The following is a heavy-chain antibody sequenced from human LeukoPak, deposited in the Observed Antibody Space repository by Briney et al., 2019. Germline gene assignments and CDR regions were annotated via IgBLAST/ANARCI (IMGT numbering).Heavy chain of an antibody. CDR2: IYYSGST. CDR3: ARGPHYDYVWGSSSMMVWFDP. CDR1: GGSISSGDYY. V-gene: IGHV4-30-4*01. Sequence: PSETLSLTCTVSGGSISSGDYYWSWIRQPPGKGLEWIGYIYYSGSTYYNPSLKSRVTISVDTSKNQFSLKLSSVTAADTAVYYCARGPHYDYVWGSSSMMVWFDPWGQGTLVTVSS. J-gene: IGHJ5*02. D-gene: IGHD3-16*01.